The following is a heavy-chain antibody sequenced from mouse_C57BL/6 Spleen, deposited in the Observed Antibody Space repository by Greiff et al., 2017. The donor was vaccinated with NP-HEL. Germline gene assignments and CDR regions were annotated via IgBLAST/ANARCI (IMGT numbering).Heavy chain of an antibody. CDR3: ARTTYDYDGAWFAY. V-gene: IGHV1-7*01. CDR2: INPSSGYT. D-gene: IGHD2-4*01. CDR1: GYTFTSYW. Sequence: VQLQQSGAELAKPGASVKLSCKASGYTFTSYWMHWVKQRPGQGLEWIGYINPSSGYTKYNQKFKDKATLTADKFSSTAYMQLSSMTYEASAVYYCARTTYDYDGAWFAYWGQGTLVTVSA. J-gene: IGHJ3*01.